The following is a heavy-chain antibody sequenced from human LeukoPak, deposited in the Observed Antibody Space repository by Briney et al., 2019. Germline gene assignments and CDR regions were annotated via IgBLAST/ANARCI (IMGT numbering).Heavy chain of an antibody. CDR3: VSFYETY. J-gene: IGHJ4*02. V-gene: IGHV3-74*01. Sequence: GGPLSLFCAVSGRYWIHWLRQAQGGGRVGVSHINSDGWWTSYADSVKGRFTISKDNAKNTVYLQMSNLRVEDTAVYYCVSFYETYWGRGTLVTVSS. CDR1: GRYW. D-gene: IGHD2/OR15-2a*01. CDR2: INSDGWWT.